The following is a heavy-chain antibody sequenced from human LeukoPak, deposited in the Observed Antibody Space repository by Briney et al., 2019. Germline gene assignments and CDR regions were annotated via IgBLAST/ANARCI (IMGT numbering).Heavy chain of an antibody. V-gene: IGHV3-23*01. CDR1: GFTFSNYA. CDR3: ATSADSSGND. Sequence: GGSLRLSCAASGFTFSNYAMTWVRQAPGKGLEWVSGISDSGDSTYYADSVKGRFTVSRDNSKNTLYLQMNTLRAEDTAVYYCATSADSSGNDWGQGTLVTVSS. CDR2: ISDSGDST. J-gene: IGHJ4*02. D-gene: IGHD3-22*01.